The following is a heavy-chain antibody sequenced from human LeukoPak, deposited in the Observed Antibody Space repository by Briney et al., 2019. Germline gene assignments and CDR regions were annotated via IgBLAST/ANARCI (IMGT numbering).Heavy chain of an antibody. Sequence: ASVKVFCTAAGYTFTAYYIHWVRQAPGQGLEWMGWINPNSGGTNSAQKFQGRVPMTRDSSISTAYMEISRLTSDDTAVYHCARVGSITARKNYFDYWGQGTLVTVSS. D-gene: IGHD6-6*01. CDR2: INPNSGGT. CDR1: GYTFTAYY. J-gene: IGHJ4*02. V-gene: IGHV1-2*02. CDR3: ARVGSITARKNYFDY.